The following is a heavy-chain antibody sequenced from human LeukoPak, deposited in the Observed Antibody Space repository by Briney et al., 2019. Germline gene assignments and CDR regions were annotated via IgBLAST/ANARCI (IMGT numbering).Heavy chain of an antibody. V-gene: IGHV3-21*01. Sequence: GGSLRLSCAASGFTFSSYSMNWVRQAPGKGLEWVSSISSSSSYIYYADSVKGRFTISRDNAKNSLYLQMNSLRAEDTAVYYCASGTTRGVVYWGQGTLVTVSS. J-gene: IGHJ4*02. CDR2: ISSSSSYI. D-gene: IGHD1-1*01. CDR1: GFTFSSYS. CDR3: ASGTTRGVVY.